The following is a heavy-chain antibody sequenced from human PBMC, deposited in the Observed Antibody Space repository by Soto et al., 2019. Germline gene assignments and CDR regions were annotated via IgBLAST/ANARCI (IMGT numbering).Heavy chain of an antibody. V-gene: IGHV3-23*01. J-gene: IGHJ5*02. CDR1: GFTFSSYA. CDR2: ISGSGGST. CDR3: ARDMYSSDYFVKWFEP. D-gene: IGHD6-19*01. Sequence: GGSLRLSCAASGFTFSSYAMSWVRQAPGKGLEWVSAISGSGGSTYYADSVKGRFTISRDNAKNSLYLQMNSLRAEDTAVYYYARDMYSSDYFVKWFEPWGQGTLVTVSS.